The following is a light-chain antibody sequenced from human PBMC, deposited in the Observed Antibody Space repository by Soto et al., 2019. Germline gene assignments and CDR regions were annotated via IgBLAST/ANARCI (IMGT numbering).Light chain of an antibody. Sequence: EIVLTQSPATLSSSPGERATLSCRASQSVSSYLAWYQQKPGQAPRLLIYDASNRATGIPARFSGSGSGTDFTLTISSLEPEDFAVYYCQQRSNWPPITFGQGTLLEVK. J-gene: IGKJ5*01. CDR3: QQRSNWPPIT. CDR2: DAS. CDR1: QSVSSY. V-gene: IGKV3-11*01.